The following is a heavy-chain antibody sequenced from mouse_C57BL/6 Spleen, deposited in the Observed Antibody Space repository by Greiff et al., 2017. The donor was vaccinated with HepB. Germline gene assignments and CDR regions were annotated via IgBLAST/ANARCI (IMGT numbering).Heavy chain of an antibody. CDR3: ARRGYYYGSSYTWFAY. D-gene: IGHD1-1*01. J-gene: IGHJ3*01. CDR1: GYTFTDYN. Sequence: EVMLVESGPELVKPGASVKIPCKASGYTFTDYNMDWVKQSHGKSLEWIGDINPNNGGTIYNQKFKGKATLTVDKSSSTAYMELRSLTSEDTAVYYCARRGYYYGSSYTWFAYWGQGTLVTVSA. V-gene: IGHV1-18*01. CDR2: INPNNGGT.